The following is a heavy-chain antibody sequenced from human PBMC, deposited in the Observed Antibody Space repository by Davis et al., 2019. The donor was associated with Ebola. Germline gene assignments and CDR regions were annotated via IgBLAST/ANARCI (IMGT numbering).Heavy chain of an antibody. CDR1: GFTFSSYG. CDR2: ISYDGSNK. Sequence: GGSLRLSCAASGFTFSSYGMHWVRQAPGKGLEWVAVISYDGSNKYYADSVKGRFTISRDNSKNTLYLQMNSLRAEDTAVYYCTSTTTVKEYWGQGTLVTVSS. V-gene: IGHV3-30*03. J-gene: IGHJ4*02. CDR3: TSTTTVKEY. D-gene: IGHD4-17*01.